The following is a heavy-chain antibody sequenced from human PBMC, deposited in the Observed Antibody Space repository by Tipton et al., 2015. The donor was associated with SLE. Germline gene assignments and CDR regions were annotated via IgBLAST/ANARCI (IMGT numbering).Heavy chain of an antibody. CDR1: GGSISSYY. CDR2: IYYSGST. Sequence: TLSLTCTVSGGSISSYYWSWIRQPPGKGLEWIGYIYYSGSTNYNPSLKSRVTISVDTSKNQFSLRLSSVTAADTAVYYCARDTGVDIDYRRQGTLVTVSS. J-gene: IGHJ4*02. V-gene: IGHV4-59*01. D-gene: IGHD7-27*01. CDR3: ARDTGVDIDY.